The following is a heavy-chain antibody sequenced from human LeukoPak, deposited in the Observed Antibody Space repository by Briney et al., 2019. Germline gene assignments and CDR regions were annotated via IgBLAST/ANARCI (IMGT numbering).Heavy chain of an antibody. CDR3: ARDRWVGGYDYFDY. V-gene: IGHV3-66*02. J-gene: IGHJ4*02. CDR1: GFTVSSNY. CDR2: IYSGGST. Sequence: RGGSLRLSCAASGFTVSSNYMSWVRQAPGKGLEWVSVIYSGGSTYYADSVKGRFTISRDNSKNTLYLQMNSLRAEDTAVYYCARDRWVGGYDYFDYWGQGTLVTVSS. D-gene: IGHD5-12*01.